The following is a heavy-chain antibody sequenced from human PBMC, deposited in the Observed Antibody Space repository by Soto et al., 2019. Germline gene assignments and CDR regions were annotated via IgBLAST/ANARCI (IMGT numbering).Heavy chain of an antibody. V-gene: IGHV1-2*04. CDR3: AREYISSWFDY. CDR2: INPNSGVT. J-gene: IGHJ4*02. Sequence: QVQLMQSGAEVKKPGASVKVSCKASGYTFTGNYMHWVRQAPGQGLEWMGWINPNSGVTNYAQKFQGWVTMTRDTSISTAYMEVRGLTSDDTAVYYCAREYISSWFDYWGQGTLVTVPS. D-gene: IGHD6-13*01. CDR1: GYTFTGNY.